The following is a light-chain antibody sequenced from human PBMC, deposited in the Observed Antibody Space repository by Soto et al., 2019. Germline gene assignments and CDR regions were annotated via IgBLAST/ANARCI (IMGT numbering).Light chain of an antibody. CDR3: AAWEDTLDVFYV. Sequence: QSVLTQPPSASGAPGQTVTISCSGSSSNIGANSVNWYQQVPGKAPKFLISSNNQRPSGVPDRFSGSKSGTSASLAISGLQSEAEDDSYCAAWEDTLDVFYVFGSGTQLTVL. V-gene: IGLV1-44*01. CDR2: SNN. CDR1: SSNIGANS. J-gene: IGLJ1*01.